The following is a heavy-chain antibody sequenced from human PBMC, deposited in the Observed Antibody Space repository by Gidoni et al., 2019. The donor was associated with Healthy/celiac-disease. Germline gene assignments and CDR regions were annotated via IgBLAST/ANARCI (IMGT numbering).Heavy chain of an antibody. D-gene: IGHD5-12*01. Sequence: QVQLVQSGAEVKKPVAAVKVPCKVSGYTLTQLSMHWVRQAPGKGHEWMGGFDPEDGETKYAQKFQGRVTMTEDTSTDTAYMGLSSLRSEDTAVYYGATDLPGYSGYGKFDYWGQGTLVTVSS. V-gene: IGHV1-24*01. CDR3: ATDLPGYSGYGKFDY. J-gene: IGHJ4*02. CDR1: GYTLTQLS. CDR2: FDPEDGET.